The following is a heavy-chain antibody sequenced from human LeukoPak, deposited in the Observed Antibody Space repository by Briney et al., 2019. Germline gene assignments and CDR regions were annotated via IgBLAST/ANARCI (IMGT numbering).Heavy chain of an antibody. D-gene: IGHD2-15*01. CDR3: ARGQPDCSGGSCSLNWFDP. V-gene: IGHV4-34*01. Sequence: SETLSLTCAVYGGSFSGYYWTWIRQPPGKGLEWIGEISHSGSTNYNPSLKSRVTISLDTSKNQFSLKLSSVTAADTAVYYCARGQPDCSGGSCSLNWFDPWGQGTLVTDSS. CDR1: GGSFSGYY. CDR2: ISHSGST. J-gene: IGHJ5*02.